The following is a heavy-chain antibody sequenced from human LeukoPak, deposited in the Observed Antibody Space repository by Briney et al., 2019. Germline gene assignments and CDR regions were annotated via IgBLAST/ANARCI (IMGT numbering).Heavy chain of an antibody. J-gene: IGHJ4*02. CDR2: ISYDGSIK. Sequence: GGSLRLSCAASGFTFSSFGMHWVRQAPGKGLEWVAFISYDGSIKYYADSVKGRFTISRDNAKDTVYLQMNSLRAEDTAVYYCARVSIGWYSFDYWGQGTLVTVSS. D-gene: IGHD6-19*01. CDR1: GFTFSSFG. V-gene: IGHV3-30*12. CDR3: ARVSIGWYSFDY.